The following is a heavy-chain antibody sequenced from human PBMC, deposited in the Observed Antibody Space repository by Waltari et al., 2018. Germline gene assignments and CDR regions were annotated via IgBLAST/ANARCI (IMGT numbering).Heavy chain of an antibody. V-gene: IGHV4-59*01. J-gene: IGHJ5*02. CDR1: GGSISSYY. CDR2: IYYSGST. CDR3: ARDPYGVPGSWFDP. D-gene: IGHD4-17*01. Sequence: QVQLQESGPGLVKPSETLSLTCTVSGGSISSYYWSWIRQPPGKGLEWIGYIYYSGSTNYNPSLKSRVTISVDTSKNQFSLKLSSVTAADTAVYYCARDPYGVPGSWFDPWGQGTLVTVSS.